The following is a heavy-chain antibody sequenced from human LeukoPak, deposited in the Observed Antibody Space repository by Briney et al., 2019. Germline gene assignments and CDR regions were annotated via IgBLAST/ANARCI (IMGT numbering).Heavy chain of an antibody. CDR2: ISAYNGNT. CDR1: GYTFTSYG. D-gene: IGHD3-22*01. J-gene: IGHJ4*02. CDR3: ARGPGYYYDSSGYYPFDY. V-gene: IGHV1-18*01. Sequence: ASVKVSCKASGYTFTSYGISWVRQAPGQGLEWMGWISAYNGNTNYAQKLQGRVTMTTDTSTSTAYMELRSLRSDDTAVYYCARGPGYYYDSSGYYPFDYWGQGTLVTVSS.